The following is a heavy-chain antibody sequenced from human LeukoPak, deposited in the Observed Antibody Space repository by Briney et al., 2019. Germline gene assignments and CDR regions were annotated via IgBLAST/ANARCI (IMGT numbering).Heavy chain of an antibody. V-gene: IGHV4-59*01. Sequence: SETLSLTCSVSGGSISGYHWSWIRQPPGKGLEVIGYIYYTGSTHYNPSLKSRVTISLDTSKNQLSLKLNSVTAADTAVYYCARDRSIAAVGDDAYDIWDQGTMVTVSS. CDR2: IYYTGST. CDR1: GGSISGYH. CDR3: ARDRSIAAVGDDAYDI. D-gene: IGHD6-13*01. J-gene: IGHJ3*02.